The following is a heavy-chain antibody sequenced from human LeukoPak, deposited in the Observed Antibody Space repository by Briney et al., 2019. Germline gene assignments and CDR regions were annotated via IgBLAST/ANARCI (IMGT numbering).Heavy chain of an antibody. J-gene: IGHJ6*02. D-gene: IGHD4-23*01. CDR1: GDSVSNNIIA. Sequence: SQTLSLTFAISGDSVSNNIIAWNWIRWRPSRGLEWLGRTAYRSKWSTDYALSVRGRISINPDTSKNQISLQLNSVTPEDTAVYYCARNSAAMDVWGQGTTVTVSS. V-gene: IGHV6-1*01. CDR3: ARNSAAMDV. CDR2: TAYRSKWST.